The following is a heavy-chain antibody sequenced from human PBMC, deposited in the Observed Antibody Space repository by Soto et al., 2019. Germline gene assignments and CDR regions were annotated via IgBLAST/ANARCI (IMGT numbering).Heavy chain of an antibody. CDR3: ARGMGQYGYYSDY. D-gene: IGHD5-18*01. V-gene: IGHV4-59*01. J-gene: IGHJ4*02. CDR2: IFHTGST. CDR1: GCSINSFY. Sequence: KPSETLSLHCAVSGCSINSFYWSWIRQSPGKGLEWMGYIFHTGSTNYNPSFRGRIFFSVGTQKRQLSLRLTSVTAADTAVYYCARGMGQYGYYSDYWGQGTRVTVS.